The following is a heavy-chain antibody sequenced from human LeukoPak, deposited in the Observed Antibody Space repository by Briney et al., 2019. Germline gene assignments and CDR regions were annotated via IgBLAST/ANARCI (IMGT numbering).Heavy chain of an antibody. V-gene: IGHV4-61*02. J-gene: IGHJ4*02. CDR3: ARERLIPSHHDY. D-gene: IGHD2-21*01. Sequence: SETLSLTCIVSGGSITSGSYYWSWIRQPAGKGLEWIVRVYTSGSTNYNPSLKSRLTISVDTSKNQSALKLSSLAGADTAVYYCARERLIPSHHDYWGQGILGTVSS. CDR2: VYTSGST. CDR1: GGSITSGSYY.